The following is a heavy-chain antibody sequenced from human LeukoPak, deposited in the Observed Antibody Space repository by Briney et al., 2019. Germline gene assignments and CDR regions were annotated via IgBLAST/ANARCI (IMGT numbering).Heavy chain of an antibody. CDR2: INHSGST. Sequence: SETLSLTCAVYGGPFSGYYWSWIRQPPGKGLEWIGEINHSGSTNYNPSLKSRVTISVDTSKNQFSLKLNSVTAADTAVYYRARWYYDFWSGYYRLGYYYMDVWGKGTTVTVSS. CDR3: ARWYYDFWSGYYRLGYYYMDV. V-gene: IGHV4-34*01. J-gene: IGHJ6*03. CDR1: GGPFSGYY. D-gene: IGHD3-3*01.